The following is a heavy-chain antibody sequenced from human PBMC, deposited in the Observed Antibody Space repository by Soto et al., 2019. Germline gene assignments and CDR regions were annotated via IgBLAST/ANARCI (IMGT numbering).Heavy chain of an antibody. CDR3: ARERTYYYDSSGYPGRSYYYYGMDV. CDR2: ISSSSYI. CDR1: GFTFSSYS. Sequence: PGGSLRLSCAASGFTFSSYSMNWVRQAPGKGLEWVSSISSSSYIYYADSVKGRFTISRDNAKNSLYLQMNSLRAEDTAVYYCARERTYYYDSSGYPGRSYYYYGMDVWGQGTTVTVSS. D-gene: IGHD3-22*01. J-gene: IGHJ6*02. V-gene: IGHV3-21*01.